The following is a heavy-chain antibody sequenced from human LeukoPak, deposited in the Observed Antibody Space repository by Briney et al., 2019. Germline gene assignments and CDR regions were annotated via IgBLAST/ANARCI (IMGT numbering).Heavy chain of an antibody. CDR2: ISSSSSYI. D-gene: IGHD3-9*01. Sequence: GGSLRLSCAASGFTFSSYSMNWVRQAPGKGLEWVSSISSSSSYIYYADSVKGRFTISRDNAKNSLCLQMNSLRAEDTAVYYCAREREDYDILTGYYKVFDYWGQGTLVTVSS. CDR1: GFTFSSYS. J-gene: IGHJ4*02. CDR3: AREREDYDILTGYYKVFDY. V-gene: IGHV3-21*01.